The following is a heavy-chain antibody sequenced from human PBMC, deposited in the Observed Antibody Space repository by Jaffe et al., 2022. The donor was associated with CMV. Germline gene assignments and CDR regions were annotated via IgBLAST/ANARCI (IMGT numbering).Heavy chain of an antibody. D-gene: IGHD1-1*01. Sequence: EVQLVESGGGLVKPGGSLRLSCAASGFTFSSYSMNWVRQAPGKGLEWVSSISSSSSYIYYADSVKGRFTISRDNAKNSLYLQMNSLRAEDTAVYYCARVRQRDLWYFDLWGRGTLVTVSS. CDR1: GFTFSSYS. V-gene: IGHV3-21*01. J-gene: IGHJ2*01. CDR2: ISSSSSYI. CDR3: ARVRQRDLWYFDL.